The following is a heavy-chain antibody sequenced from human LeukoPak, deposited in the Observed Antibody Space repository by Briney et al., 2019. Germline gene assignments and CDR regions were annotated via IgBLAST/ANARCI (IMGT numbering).Heavy chain of an antibody. Sequence: ASVKVSCKASGYTFTGYYMHWVRQAPGQGLEWMGWINPNSGGTNYAQKFQGRVTMTRDTSISTAYMELSRLRSDDTAVYYCARAGNDILTGYWETPRVDYYYYMDVWGKGTTVTISS. CDR2: INPNSGGT. CDR3: ARAGNDILTGYWETPRVDYYYYMDV. D-gene: IGHD3-9*01. V-gene: IGHV1-2*02. CDR1: GYTFTGYY. J-gene: IGHJ6*03.